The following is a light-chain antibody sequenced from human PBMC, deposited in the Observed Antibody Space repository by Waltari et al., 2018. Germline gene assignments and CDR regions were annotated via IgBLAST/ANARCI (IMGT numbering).Light chain of an antibody. J-gene: IGLJ2*01. Sequence: QSALTQPASVSGSPGQSITISRTGTSRDIGNYNLLVSWYQHRPGEAPKLIIYEGNVRPSGVSDRFSGSKSGNAASLTISGLQAEDEAHYYCCSYGVRVFFGGGTKLTVL. CDR1: SRDIGNYNLL. CDR2: EGN. CDR3: CSYGVRVF. V-gene: IGLV2-23*01.